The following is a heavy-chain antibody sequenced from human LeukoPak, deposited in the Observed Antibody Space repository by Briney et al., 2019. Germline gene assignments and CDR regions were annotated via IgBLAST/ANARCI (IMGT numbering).Heavy chain of an antibody. CDR1: GFTFSSYA. D-gene: IGHD5-24*01. J-gene: IGHJ3*02. Sequence: GGSLRLSCAASGFTFSSYAMSWVRQAPGKGLEWVSAICGSGGSTYYADSVKGRFTISRDNSKNTLYLQMNSLRAEDTAVYYCAKSEVLGLQLQSAFDIWGQGTMVTVSS. CDR2: ICGSGGST. V-gene: IGHV3-23*01. CDR3: AKSEVLGLQLQSAFDI.